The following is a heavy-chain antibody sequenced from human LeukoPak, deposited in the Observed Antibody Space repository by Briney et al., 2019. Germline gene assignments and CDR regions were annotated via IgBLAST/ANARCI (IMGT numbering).Heavy chain of an antibody. V-gene: IGHV4-39*01. CDR3: AGLSSGWYKVDY. Sequence: SETLSLTCTVSGGSISSSSYYWGWIRQPPGKGLEWIGNIYYSGSTYYNPSLKSRVTISVDTSRNQFSLKLSSVTAADTAVYYCAGLSSGWYKVDYWGQGTLVTVSS. D-gene: IGHD6-19*01. CDR1: GGSISSSSYY. CDR2: IYYSGST. J-gene: IGHJ4*02.